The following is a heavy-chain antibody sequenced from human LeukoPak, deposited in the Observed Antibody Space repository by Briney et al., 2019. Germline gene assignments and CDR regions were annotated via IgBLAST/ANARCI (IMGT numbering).Heavy chain of an antibody. CDR3: ARLALSNWFDP. J-gene: IGHJ5*02. CDR2: INHSGST. V-gene: IGHV4-34*01. CDR1: GGSFSGYY. Sequence: SETLSLTCAVYGGSFSGYYWSWIRQPPGKGLEWIGEINHSGSTSYNPSLKSRVTISVDTSKNQFSLKLSSVTAADTAVYYCARLALSNWFDPWGQGTLVTVSS.